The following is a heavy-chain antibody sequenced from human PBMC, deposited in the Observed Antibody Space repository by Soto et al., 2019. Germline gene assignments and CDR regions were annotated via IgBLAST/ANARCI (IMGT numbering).Heavy chain of an antibody. J-gene: IGHJ6*02. V-gene: IGHV4-30-4*01. Sequence: KPSETLSLTCTVSGGSINIGDYYWSCIRQPPGKGLEWIGYIYYSGSTYYNPSLKSRVTTSVDTSKNQFSLNLKSVTAADTAVYFCGRGYYGSGSYTYGMDVWGQGTTVTVSS. CDR2: IYYSGST. D-gene: IGHD3-10*01. CDR3: GRGYYGSGSYTYGMDV. CDR1: GGSINIGDYY.